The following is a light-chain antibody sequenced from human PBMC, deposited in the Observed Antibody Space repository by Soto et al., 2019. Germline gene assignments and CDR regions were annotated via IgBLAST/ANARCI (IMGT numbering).Light chain of an antibody. CDR2: DAS. CDR1: RNINTY. Sequence: ETVLIQFPATLSLSPGERATLSCRASRNINTYLAWYQQRPGQPPRLLIHDASNRAPGIPARFSGSGSDTDFTLTISSLEPEDFAVYYCQQRSHWPLTLGGGTKVEIK. V-gene: IGKV3-11*01. J-gene: IGKJ4*01. CDR3: QQRSHWPLT.